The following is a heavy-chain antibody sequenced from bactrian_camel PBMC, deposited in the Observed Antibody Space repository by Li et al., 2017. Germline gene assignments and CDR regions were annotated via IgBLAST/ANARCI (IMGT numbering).Heavy chain of an antibody. CDR3: RLLPF. J-gene: IGHJ4*01. CDR2: MYTGDEST. D-gene: IGHD2*01. CDR1: VVSLSNNW. V-gene: IGHV3S1*01. Sequence: QVQLVESGGGLVQPGDSLKLSCEDTVVSLSNNWIAWVRQAPGKGLEWVGSMYTGDESTYYADHARARFTIYRSEDKNTLHLQMNTLKSEDTGRYYCRLLPFWGQGTQVTVS.